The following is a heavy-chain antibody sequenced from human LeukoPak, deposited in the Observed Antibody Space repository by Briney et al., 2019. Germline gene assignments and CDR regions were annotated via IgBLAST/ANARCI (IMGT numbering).Heavy chain of an antibody. CDR2: IYYSGST. CDR1: GGSISSFY. D-gene: IGHD6-19*01. J-gene: IGHJ3*02. Sequence: SETLSLTCTVSGGSISSFYWSWIRQPPGKGLEWIGYIYYSGSTNYNPSLKSRVTISVDTSKNQFSLKLSSVTAADTAVYYCARDIPVARAFDIWGQGTMVTVSS. CDR3: ARDIPVARAFDI. V-gene: IGHV4-59*01.